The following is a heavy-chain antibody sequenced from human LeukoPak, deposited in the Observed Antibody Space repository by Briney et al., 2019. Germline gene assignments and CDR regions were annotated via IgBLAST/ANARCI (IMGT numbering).Heavy chain of an antibody. CDR3: AKGGDGLRYFDL. Sequence: GGSLRLSCTFTFGTYSMSWVRQAPGKGLEWVAAISNSGDATHYADSVRGRLTISRDNSKNTLYLQMNSLTAEDTALFYCAKGGDGLRYFDLWGRGTLVTVSS. V-gene: IGHV3-23*01. D-gene: IGHD7-27*01. J-gene: IGHJ2*01. CDR2: ISNSGDAT. CDR1: FTFGTYS.